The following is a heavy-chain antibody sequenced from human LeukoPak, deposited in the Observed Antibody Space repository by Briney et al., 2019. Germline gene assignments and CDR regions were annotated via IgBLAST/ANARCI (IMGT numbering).Heavy chain of an antibody. CDR3: ARVAKERVGGVYYFDY. V-gene: IGHV3-13*01. CDR1: GFTFSDYD. D-gene: IGHD1-1*01. J-gene: IGHJ4*02. Sequence: TGGSLRLSCAASGFTFSDYDMHWVRQATGKGLEWVSAIGTAGDTYYTGSVKGRFTISRENAKNSLYLQMNSLRAGDTAVHYCARVAKERVGGVYYFDYWGQGTLDTVSS. CDR2: IGTAGDT.